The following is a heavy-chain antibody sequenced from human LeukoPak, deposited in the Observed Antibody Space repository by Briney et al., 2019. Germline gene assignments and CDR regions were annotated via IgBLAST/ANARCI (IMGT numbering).Heavy chain of an antibody. CDR3: ARDQGEGYCSSTNCYERLDF. V-gene: IGHV3-66*01. D-gene: IGHD2-2*01. Sequence: GGSLRLSCAASGXSVSSNYMSWVRQAPGKGLEWVSVIYSGSTTYYADSVKGRFTISRDNANNALSLQMNSLRAEDTAVYYCARDQGEGYCSSTNCYERLDFWGQGTLVTVSA. CDR2: IYSGSTT. J-gene: IGHJ4*02. CDR1: GXSVSSNY.